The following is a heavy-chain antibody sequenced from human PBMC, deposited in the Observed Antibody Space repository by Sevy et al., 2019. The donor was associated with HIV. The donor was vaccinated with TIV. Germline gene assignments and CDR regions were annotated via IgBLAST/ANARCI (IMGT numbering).Heavy chain of an antibody. V-gene: IGHV3-33*01. CDR1: GFTFSSYG. Sequence: GGSLRLSCAASGFTFSSYGMHWVRQAPGKGLEWVAVIGYDGSNKYYADSVKGRFTISRDNSKNTLYLQMNSLRAEDTAVYYCARRGYSYGEPNFDYWGQGTLVTVSS. CDR3: ARRGYSYGEPNFDY. J-gene: IGHJ4*02. CDR2: IGYDGSNK. D-gene: IGHD5-18*01.